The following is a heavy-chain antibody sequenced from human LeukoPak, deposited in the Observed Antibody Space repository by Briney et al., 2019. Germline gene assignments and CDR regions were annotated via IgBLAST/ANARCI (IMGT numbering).Heavy chain of an antibody. Sequence: SETLSLTCTVSGGSMSSYYWSWLRQPPGKGVEGIGYIYYSGSTNYNPSLKSRVTISVHTSKNQFSLKLSSVTAADTAVYYCASQTSEAAAGQNWFDPWGQGTLVTVSS. V-gene: IGHV4-59*01. J-gene: IGHJ5*02. CDR2: IYYSGST. D-gene: IGHD6-13*01. CDR1: GGSMSSYY. CDR3: ASQTSEAAAGQNWFDP.